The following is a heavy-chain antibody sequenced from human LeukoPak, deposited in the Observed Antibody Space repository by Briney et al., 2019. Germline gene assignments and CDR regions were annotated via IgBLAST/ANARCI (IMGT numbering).Heavy chain of an antibody. CDR3: ARDLIAARPNWYDP. CDR1: GYTFTTYG. Sequence: ASVKVSCKASGYTFTTYGISWVRQAPGQGLEWMGWISAYNGNTNYAQKLQGRVTMTTDTSTSTAYMELRSLRSDDTAVYCCARDLIAARPNWYDPWGQGTLVTVSS. D-gene: IGHD6-6*01. J-gene: IGHJ5*02. V-gene: IGHV1-18*01. CDR2: ISAYNGNT.